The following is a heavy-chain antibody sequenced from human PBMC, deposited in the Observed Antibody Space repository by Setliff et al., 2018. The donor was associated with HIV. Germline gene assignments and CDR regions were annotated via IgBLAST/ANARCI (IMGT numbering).Heavy chain of an antibody. D-gene: IGHD6-13*01. J-gene: IGHJ3*02. V-gene: IGHV4-59*08. CDR1: GGSISSSY. CDR2: IYYSGTT. CDR3: ARHWYSSSWYHVFDI. Sequence: SETLSLTCTVSGGSISSSYWSWIRQPPGKGLEWIGYIYYSGTTNYNPSLKSRVTISVDTSKNQFSLKLSSVTAADTAVYYCARHWYSSSWYHVFDIWGQGTMVTVSS.